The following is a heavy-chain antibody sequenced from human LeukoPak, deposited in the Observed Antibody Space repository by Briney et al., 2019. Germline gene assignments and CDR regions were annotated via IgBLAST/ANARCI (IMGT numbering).Heavy chain of an antibody. Sequence: SETLSLTCTVSGGSISRYYWSWLRQPAGKGLVWIGRIYTSGSTNYNPSLKSRVTMSVDTSKNQFSLKLSSVTAADTAVYYCAREVPYDIMTGYSGYMDVWGKGTTVTVSS. CDR3: AREVPYDIMTGYSGYMDV. CDR2: IYTSGST. CDR1: GGSISRYY. D-gene: IGHD3-9*01. J-gene: IGHJ6*03. V-gene: IGHV4-4*07.